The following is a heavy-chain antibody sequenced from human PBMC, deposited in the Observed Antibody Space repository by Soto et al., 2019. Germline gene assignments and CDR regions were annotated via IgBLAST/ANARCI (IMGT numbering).Heavy chain of an antibody. Sequence: SETLSLTCTVSGGSVSSSSYYWGWVRQPPGKGLEWIGSVYYSGSTYYNPSLESRVTISVDTSKNQFSLKLSSVTAADTAVYYCARLGLASAKAVDYWGQGTLVTVSS. CDR1: GGSVSSSSYY. J-gene: IGHJ4*02. CDR2: VYYSGST. D-gene: IGHD6-13*01. CDR3: ARLGLASAKAVDY. V-gene: IGHV4-39*01.